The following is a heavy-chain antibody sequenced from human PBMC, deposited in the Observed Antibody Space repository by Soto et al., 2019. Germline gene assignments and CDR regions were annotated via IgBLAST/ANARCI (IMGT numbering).Heavy chain of an antibody. CDR1: GFTFTSSA. Sequence: RASVKVSCKASGFTFTSSAVQWVRQARGQRLEWIGWIVVGSGNTNYAQKFQERVTITRDMSTSTAYMELSSLRSEDTAVYYCAADRDSSSPHGMDVWGQGTTVTV. V-gene: IGHV1-58*01. CDR3: AADRDSSSPHGMDV. CDR2: IVVGSGNT. D-gene: IGHD6-13*01. J-gene: IGHJ6*02.